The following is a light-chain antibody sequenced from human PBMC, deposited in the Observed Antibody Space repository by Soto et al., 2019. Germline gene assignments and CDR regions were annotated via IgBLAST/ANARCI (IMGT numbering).Light chain of an antibody. CDR3: QQLKSYPFT. J-gene: IGKJ3*01. CDR2: AAS. CDR1: QGISSY. Sequence: IQLTQSTSSLSASVGDRVTITCRASQGISSYLAWYQQKPGKAPKLLIYAASTLQSGVPSRFSVSGSGTDFTLTISSLQPEDFATYYCQQLKSYPFTFGPGTKGDIK. V-gene: IGKV1-9*01.